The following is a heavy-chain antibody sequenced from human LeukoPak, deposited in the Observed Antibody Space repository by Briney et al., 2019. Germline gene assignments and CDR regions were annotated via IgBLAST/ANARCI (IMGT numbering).Heavy chain of an antibody. CDR1: GFTFSNVW. CDR2: IKSKTDGGTT. J-gene: IGHJ4*02. V-gene: IGHV3-15*01. CDR3: TPSIAVAGSLDY. Sequence: PGGSLRLSCAASGFTFSNVWMSWVRQAPGKGLEWVGRIKSKTDGGTTDHAAPVKGRFTISRDDSKNTLNLQMNSLKTEDTAVYYCTPSIAVAGSLDYWGQGTLVTVSS. D-gene: IGHD6-19*01.